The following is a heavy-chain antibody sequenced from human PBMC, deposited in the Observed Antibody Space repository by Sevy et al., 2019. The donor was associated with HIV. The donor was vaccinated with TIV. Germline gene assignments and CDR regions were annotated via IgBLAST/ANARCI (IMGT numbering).Heavy chain of an antibody. D-gene: IGHD5-12*01. CDR2: IYYNGHT. J-gene: IGHJ6*02. V-gene: IGHV4-39*02. Sequence: SETLSLTCSVSGGTIVSSGHYWGWIRQTPGKGLEWIGSIYYNGHTYYSPSLKSRLTISIDTSKNQFSLNLSSVTAADTAIYFCAREAGGYDYDYGMDVCGHGTTVTVSS. CDR1: GGTIVSSGHY. CDR3: AREAGGYDYDYGMDV.